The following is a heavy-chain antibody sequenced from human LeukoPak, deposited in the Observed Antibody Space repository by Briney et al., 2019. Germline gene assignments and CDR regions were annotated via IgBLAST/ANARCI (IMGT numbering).Heavy chain of an antibody. CDR2: IGGSGGIT. CDR1: GFTFSSYA. J-gene: IGHJ4*02. Sequence: GGSLRLSCAASGFTFSSYAMSWVRQAPGKGLEWVSAIGGSGGITYYADSVKGRFTISRDNSKNTLYLQMNSLRAEDTAVYFCAKGKNIMDYWGPGTLVTVSS. D-gene: IGHD2/OR15-2a*01. V-gene: IGHV3-23*01. CDR3: AKGKNIMDY.